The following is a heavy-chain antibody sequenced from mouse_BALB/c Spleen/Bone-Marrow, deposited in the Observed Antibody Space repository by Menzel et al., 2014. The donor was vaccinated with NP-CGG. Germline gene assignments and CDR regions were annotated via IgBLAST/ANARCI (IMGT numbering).Heavy chain of an antibody. V-gene: IGHV3-6*02. CDR1: GYSITSGYY. D-gene: IGHD2-14*01. J-gene: IGHJ3*01. CDR2: ISYDGSN. Sequence: EVKLMESGPGLVKPSQSLSLTCSVTGYSITSGYYWYWIRQFPGNKLEWMGYISYDGSNNYNPSLKNRISITRDTSKNQFFLKLNSVTTEDTATYYRAIYYRYDGALFAYWGQGTLVTVSA. CDR3: AIYYRYDGALFAY.